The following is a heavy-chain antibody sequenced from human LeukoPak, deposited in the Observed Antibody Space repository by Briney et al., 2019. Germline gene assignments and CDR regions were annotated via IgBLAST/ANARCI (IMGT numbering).Heavy chain of an antibody. V-gene: IGHV3-30*18. CDR1: GFXFSSYG. CDR2: ISYDGSNK. CDR3: AKGDYGDDEGDWFDP. Sequence: PGGSLRLSCAASGFXFSSYGMHWVREAPGKGLEWVAVISYDGSNKYYADSVKGRFTISRDNSKNTLYLQMNSLRAEDTAVYYCAKGDYGDDEGDWFDPWGQGTLVTVSS. J-gene: IGHJ5*02. D-gene: IGHD4-17*01.